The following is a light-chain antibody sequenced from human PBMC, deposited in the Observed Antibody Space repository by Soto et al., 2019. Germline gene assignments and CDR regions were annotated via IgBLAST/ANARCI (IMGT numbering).Light chain of an antibody. CDR2: GTS. CDR3: QSHGFTLGAFWV. CDR1: ASNIGANYD. V-gene: IGLV1-40*01. Sequence: QSVLTQPPSVSGAPGQRVTISCTGGASNIGANYDVHWYQQLPGTAPKLLIYGTSNRPSGVPDRFSGSKSGTSAALAITGLQAEEEPHSFCQSHGFTLGAFWVFGGGTKRTVL. J-gene: IGLJ3*02.